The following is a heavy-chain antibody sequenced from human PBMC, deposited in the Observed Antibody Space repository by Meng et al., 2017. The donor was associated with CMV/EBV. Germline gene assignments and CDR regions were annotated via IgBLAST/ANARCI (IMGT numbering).Heavy chain of an antibody. CDR3: ARKPLLRHWFDP. V-gene: IGHV4-59*01. Sequence: SETLSLTCTVSGGSISSYYWSWIRQPPGKGLEWIGYIYYSGSTNYNPSLKSRVTISVDTSKNQFSLKLSSVTAADTAVYYCARKPLLRHWFDPWGQGTRVTVSS. CDR1: GGSISSYY. J-gene: IGHJ5*02. CDR2: IYYSGST. D-gene: IGHD2-8*01.